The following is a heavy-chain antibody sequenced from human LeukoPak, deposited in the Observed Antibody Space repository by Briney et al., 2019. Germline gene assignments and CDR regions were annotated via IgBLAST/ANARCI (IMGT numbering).Heavy chain of an antibody. CDR3: AREVTYYYDSSGSFDY. V-gene: IGHV4-59*01. CDR2: IYYSGST. J-gene: IGHJ4*02. CDR1: GDSISSYY. D-gene: IGHD3-22*01. Sequence: SETLSLTCTVSGDSISSYYWSWLRQPPGKGLEWLGYIYYSGSTNYNPSLKSRVTISVDTSKNQFSLKLSSVTAADTAVYYCAREVTYYYDSSGSFDYWGQGTLVTVSS.